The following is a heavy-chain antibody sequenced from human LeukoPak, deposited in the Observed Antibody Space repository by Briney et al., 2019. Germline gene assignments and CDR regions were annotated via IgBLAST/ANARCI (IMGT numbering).Heavy chain of an antibody. V-gene: IGHV4-59*01. Sequence: SETLSLTCTVSGGSISSYYWSWIRQPPGKGLEWIGYIYYSGSTNYNPSLKSRVTISVDTSKNQFSLKLSSVTAADTAVYYCARDRSWYYYDSADAFDSWGQGTMVTVSS. CDR1: GGSISSYY. CDR2: IYYSGST. D-gene: IGHD3-22*01. J-gene: IGHJ3*02. CDR3: ARDRSWYYYDSADAFDS.